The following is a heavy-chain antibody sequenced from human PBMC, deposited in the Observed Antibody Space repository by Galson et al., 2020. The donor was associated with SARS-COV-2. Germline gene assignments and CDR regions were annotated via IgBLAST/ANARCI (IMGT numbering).Heavy chain of an antibody. Sequence: SVKVSCKASGGTFSSYAISWVRQAPGQGLEWMGGIIPIFGTANYAQKFQGRVTITADESTSTAYMELSSLRSEDTAVYYCARLYSSSSRGFSYYYYYYYMDVWGKGTTVTVSS. CDR2: IIPIFGTA. CDR1: GGTFSSYA. CDR3: ARLYSSSSRGFSYYYYYYYMDV. V-gene: IGHV1-69*13. D-gene: IGHD6-6*01. J-gene: IGHJ6*03.